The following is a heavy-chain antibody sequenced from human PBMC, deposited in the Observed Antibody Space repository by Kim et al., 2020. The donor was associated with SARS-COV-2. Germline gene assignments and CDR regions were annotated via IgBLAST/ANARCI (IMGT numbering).Heavy chain of an antibody. V-gene: IGHV5-51*01. J-gene: IGHJ4*02. Sequence: YSPSYHGQVTIAADKSINTAYLQWSSLKASDTAMYYCARHGGGDSVLGDWGQGTLVTVSS. CDR3: ARHGGGDSVLGD. D-gene: IGHD3-16*01.